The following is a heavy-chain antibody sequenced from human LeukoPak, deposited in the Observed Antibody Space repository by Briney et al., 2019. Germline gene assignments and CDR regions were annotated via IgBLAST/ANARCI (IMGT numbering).Heavy chain of an antibody. Sequence: SVKVSCKASGYSFTSYGISWVRQAPGQGLEWMGRIIPILGIANYAQKFQGRVTITADKSTSTAYMELSSLRSEDTAVYYCARESSGWFGYWGQGTLVTVSS. V-gene: IGHV1-69*04. CDR1: GYSFTSYG. J-gene: IGHJ4*02. CDR3: ARESSGWFGY. CDR2: IIPILGIA. D-gene: IGHD6-19*01.